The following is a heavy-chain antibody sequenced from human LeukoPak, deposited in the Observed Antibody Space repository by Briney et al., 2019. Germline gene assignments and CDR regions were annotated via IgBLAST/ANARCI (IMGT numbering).Heavy chain of an antibody. CDR2: IYSGGST. CDR3: ASIPYYCDSSGYYAFDY. Sequence: GGSLRLSCAASGLTVSSNYMSWVRQAPGKGLEWVSVIYSGGSTYYADSVKGRFTISRDNSKNTLYLQMNSLRAEDTAVYYCASIPYYCDSSGYYAFDYWGQGTLVTVSS. J-gene: IGHJ4*02. V-gene: IGHV3-53*01. CDR1: GLTVSSNY. D-gene: IGHD3-22*01.